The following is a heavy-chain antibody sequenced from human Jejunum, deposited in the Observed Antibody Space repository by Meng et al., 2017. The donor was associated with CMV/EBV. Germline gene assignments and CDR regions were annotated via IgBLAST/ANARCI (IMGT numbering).Heavy chain of an antibody. CDR1: GGSIRNYQW. CDR2: IYHSGRT. Sequence: QGHVQESGPGLVKPLGTLSLTCDVSGGSIRNYQWWGWVRQATWKGLEWIGEIYHSGRTNYNPSVKSRVSMSVDKSQNHFSLRLSSVTAADTAVYYCTTLYGDSISWGQGTLVTVSS. CDR3: TTLYGDSIS. J-gene: IGHJ4*02. D-gene: IGHD4-17*01. V-gene: IGHV4-4*02.